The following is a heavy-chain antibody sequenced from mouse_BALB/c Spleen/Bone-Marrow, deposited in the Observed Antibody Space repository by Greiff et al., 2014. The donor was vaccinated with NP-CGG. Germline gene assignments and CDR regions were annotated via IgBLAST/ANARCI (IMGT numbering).Heavy chain of an antibody. CDR2: IDPANGNT. CDR3: ASYRYGWYFDV. CDR1: GFNIKDTY. J-gene: IGHJ1*01. D-gene: IGHD2-14*01. Sequence: EVKLMESGAELVKPGASVKLSCTASGFNIKDTYVHWVKQRPEQGLEWIGRIDPANGNTKYDPKFQGKATITADTSSNTAYLQLSSLTSEDTAVYYCASYRYGWYFDVWGAGTTVTVSS. V-gene: IGHV14-3*02.